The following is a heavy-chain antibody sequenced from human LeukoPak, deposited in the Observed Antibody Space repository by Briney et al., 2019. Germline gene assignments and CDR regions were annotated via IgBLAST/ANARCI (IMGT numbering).Heavy chain of an antibody. Sequence: GGSLRLSCAASGFTVSNAWMSWVRQAPGKGLEWVGLIKTKTDGGTTDYAAPVKGRFTISRDVSKNTLYLQMNSLKTEDTAVHYCTTGGIWGQGTLITVSS. CDR1: GFTVSNAW. V-gene: IGHV3-15*01. CDR3: TTGGI. J-gene: IGHJ3*02. D-gene: IGHD3-10*01. CDR2: IKTKTDGGTT.